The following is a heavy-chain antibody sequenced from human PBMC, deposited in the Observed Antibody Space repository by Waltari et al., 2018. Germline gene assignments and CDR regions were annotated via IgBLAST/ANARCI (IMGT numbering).Heavy chain of an antibody. CDR1: GFTFSSYA. J-gene: IGHJ4*02. CDR3: AKVPAYYYDSSWHY. V-gene: IGHV3-23*04. CDR2: ISGSGGST. D-gene: IGHD3-22*01. Sequence: EVQLVESGGGLVQPGGSLRLSCAASGFTFSSYAMSWVRQAPGKGLEWVSAISGSGGSTYYSDSVKGRFTISRDNSKNTLYPQMNSLRAEDTAVYYCAKVPAYYYDSSWHYWGQGTLVTVSS.